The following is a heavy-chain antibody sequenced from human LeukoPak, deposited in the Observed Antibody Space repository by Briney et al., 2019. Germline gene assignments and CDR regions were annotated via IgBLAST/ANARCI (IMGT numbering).Heavy chain of an antibody. V-gene: IGHV3-30*18. Sequence: GGSLRLSCAASGFTFSSYGMHWVRQAPGKGLEWVAVISYDGSNKYYADSVKGRFTISRDNSKNTLYLQMNSLIAEDTAVYYCAKDRGPWLVRLDYWGQGTLVTVSS. CDR1: GFTFSSYG. J-gene: IGHJ4*02. CDR2: ISYDGSNK. D-gene: IGHD6-19*01. CDR3: AKDRGPWLVRLDY.